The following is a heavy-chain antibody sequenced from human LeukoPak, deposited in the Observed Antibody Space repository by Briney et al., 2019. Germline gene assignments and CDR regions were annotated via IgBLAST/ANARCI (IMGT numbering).Heavy chain of an antibody. D-gene: IGHD3-22*01. CDR1: GFTFDDYG. V-gene: IGHV3-23*01. CDR2: ISGSGGST. J-gene: IGHJ6*03. CDR3: AKGSMIVVVITPTPYYYYMDV. Sequence: GGSLRLSCAASGFTFDDYGMSWVRQAPGKGLEWVSAISGSGGSTYYADSVKGRFTISRDNSKNTLYLQMNSLRAEDTAVYYCAKGSMIVVVITPTPYYYYMDVWGKGTTVTVSS.